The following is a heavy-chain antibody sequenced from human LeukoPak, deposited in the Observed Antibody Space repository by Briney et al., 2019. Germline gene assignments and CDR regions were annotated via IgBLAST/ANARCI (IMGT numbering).Heavy chain of an antibody. CDR2: ISGDGGST. D-gene: IGHD1-26*01. CDR1: GFTFDDYA. Sequence: GGSLRLSCAASGFTFDDYAMRWVRQAPGKGLEWVSLISGDGGSTYYADSVKGRFTISRDNSKNSLYLQMNSLRTEDTALYYCAKDRALSGGYSSPHFDYWGQGTLVTVSS. CDR3: AKDRALSGGYSSPHFDY. J-gene: IGHJ4*02. V-gene: IGHV3-43*02.